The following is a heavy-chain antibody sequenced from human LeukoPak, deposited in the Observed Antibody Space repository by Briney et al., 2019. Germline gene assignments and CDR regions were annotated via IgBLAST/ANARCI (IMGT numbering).Heavy chain of an antibody. CDR3: AKSHSSSWYRPPFDY. CDR2: ISGSGGST. Sequence: GGSLRLSCAASGFTFSSYAMSWVRLIPGKGLEWVSAISGSGGSTYYADSVKGRFTISRDNSKNTLYLQMNSLRAEDTAVYFCAKSHSSSWYRPPFDYWGQGTLVTVSS. V-gene: IGHV3-23*01. CDR1: GFTFSSYA. D-gene: IGHD6-13*01. J-gene: IGHJ4*02.